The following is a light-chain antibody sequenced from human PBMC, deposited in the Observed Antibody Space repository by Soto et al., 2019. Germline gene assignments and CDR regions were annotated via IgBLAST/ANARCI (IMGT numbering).Light chain of an antibody. J-gene: IGKJ3*01. CDR3: QQSYSTLT. CDR2: AAS. V-gene: IGKV1-39*01. Sequence: DIQMTQSPSSLSASVGDRVTITCRSSQSINSYFNWYQQKPGKAHKLLIYAASSLQRGVPSRFSGSGSGTDFTLTISSLQHEDFATYYCQQSYSTLTFGPGTKVDIK. CDR1: QSINSY.